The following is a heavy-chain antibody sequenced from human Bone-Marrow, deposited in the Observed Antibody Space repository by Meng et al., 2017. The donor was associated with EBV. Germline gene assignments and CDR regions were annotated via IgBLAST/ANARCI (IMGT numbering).Heavy chain of an antibody. CDR1: GFIFSDFY. D-gene: IGHD4-17*01. CDR2: ISSSGSTI. Sequence: QVHVRDSGCGLVKPGGALRFSCAASGFIFSDFYMRWIRQAPGKGLEWVSYISSSGSTIYYADSVKGRFTISRDNAKNSLYLQMNSLRAEDTAVYYCARGDYDFDYWGQGTLVTVSS. V-gene: IGHV3-11*01. CDR3: ARGDYDFDY. J-gene: IGHJ4*02.